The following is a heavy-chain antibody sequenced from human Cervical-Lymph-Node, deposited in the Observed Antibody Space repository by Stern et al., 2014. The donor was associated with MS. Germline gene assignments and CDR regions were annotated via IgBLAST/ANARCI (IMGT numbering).Heavy chain of an antibody. CDR3: ARVGSSSSWYGID. D-gene: IGHD6-13*01. CDR1: GGSISSGGYY. V-gene: IGHV4-31*01. CDR2: IYYSGST. J-gene: IGHJ1*01. Sequence: QLQLQESGPGLVKPSQTLSLTCTVSGGSISSGGYYWSWIRQHPGKGLEWIGYIYYSGSTQYNSSLKSLATISADSSKNQFSLKLSSVTVADTAVYYCARVGSSSSWYGIDWGKGTLVTVTS.